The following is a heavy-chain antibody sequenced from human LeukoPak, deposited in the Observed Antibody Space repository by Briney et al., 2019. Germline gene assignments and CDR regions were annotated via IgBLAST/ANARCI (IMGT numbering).Heavy chain of an antibody. CDR3: AAYYYDSSGYLG. D-gene: IGHD3-22*01. J-gene: IGHJ4*02. V-gene: IGHV4-39*01. CDR1: GGSISSTGYY. Sequence: PSETLSLTCTVSGGSISSTGYYWGWIRQPPGKGLEWIGSISYSGSTYYNPSLRSRVTISVDTSKNQFSPKLTSVTAAETAVYYCAAYYYDSSGYLGCGQGTLVTVSS. CDR2: ISYSGST.